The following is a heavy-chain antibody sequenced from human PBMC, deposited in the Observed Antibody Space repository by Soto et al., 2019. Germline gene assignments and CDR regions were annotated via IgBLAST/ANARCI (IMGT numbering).Heavy chain of an antibody. J-gene: IGHJ4*02. V-gene: IGHV5-51*01. CDR1: GYGFSNYW. CDR2: IFPRDSDT. CDR3: ARHLYTNANGNLFVDF. D-gene: IGHD2-8*01. Sequence: ESLKISCEGSGYGFSNYWIGWVRQKSGKGLEWMGIIFPRDSDTKYNPSLQGQVSISADNSDATAYLHLSSLKPSDSAIYYCARHLYTNANGNLFVDFSGQGTPVSVSS.